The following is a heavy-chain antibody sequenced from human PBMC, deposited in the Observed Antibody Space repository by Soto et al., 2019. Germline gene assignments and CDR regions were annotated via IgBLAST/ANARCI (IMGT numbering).Heavy chain of an antibody. CDR3: ARGPHSYVLRFLEWSDPYYYYYMDV. J-gene: IGHJ6*03. CDR2: INPSGGST. CDR1: GYTFTSYY. Sequence: ASVKVSCKASGYTFTSYYMHWVRQAPGQGLEWMGIINPSGGSTSYAQKFQGRVTMTRDTSTSTVYMELSSLRSEDTAVYYCARGPHSYVLRFLEWSDPYYYYYMDVWGKGTTVTVSS. V-gene: IGHV1-46*03. D-gene: IGHD3-3*01.